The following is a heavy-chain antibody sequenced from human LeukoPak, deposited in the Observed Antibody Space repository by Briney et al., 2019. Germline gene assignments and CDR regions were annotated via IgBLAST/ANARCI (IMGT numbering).Heavy chain of an antibody. V-gene: IGHV1-69*13. CDR1: GGIFSSYA. J-gene: IGHJ4*02. D-gene: IGHD4-17*01. CDR3: ASRPDDYGDYVWVY. Sequence: ASVKVSCKASGGIFSSYAISWVRQAPGQGLEWMGGIIPIFGTANYAQKFQGRVTITADESTSTAYMELSSLRSEDTAVYYCASRPDDYGDYVWVYWGQGTLVTVSS. CDR2: IIPIFGTA.